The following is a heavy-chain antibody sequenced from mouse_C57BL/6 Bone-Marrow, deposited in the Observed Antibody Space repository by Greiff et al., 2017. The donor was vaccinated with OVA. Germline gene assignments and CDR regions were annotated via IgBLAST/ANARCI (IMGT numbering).Heavy chain of an antibody. V-gene: IGHV1-69*01. CDR1: GYTFTSYW. CDR2: IDPSDSYT. Sequence: VQLQQSGAELVMPGASVKLSCKASGYTFTSYWMHWVKQRPGQGLEWIGEIDPSDSYTNYNQKFKGKSTLTVDKSSSTAYMQLSSLTSEDSAVYYCAREGTYGVAYWGQGTLVTVSA. J-gene: IGHJ3*01. CDR3: AREGTYGVAY. D-gene: IGHD1-1*01.